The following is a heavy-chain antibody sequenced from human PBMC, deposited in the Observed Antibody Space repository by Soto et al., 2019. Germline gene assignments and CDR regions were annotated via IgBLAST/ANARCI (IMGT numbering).Heavy chain of an antibody. D-gene: IGHD5-12*01. J-gene: IGHJ2*01. V-gene: IGHV4-59*01. CDR3: ARVAQGRWLQFPRSTRWYFDL. Sequence: QVQLQESGPGLVKPSETLSLTCTVSGGSISSYYWSWIRQPPGKGLEWIGYIYYSGSTNYNPSLKSRVTISVDTSKNQVSLKLSYVAAADTAVYYCARVAQGRWLQFPRSTRWYFDLWGRGTLVTVSS. CDR1: GGSISSYY. CDR2: IYYSGST.